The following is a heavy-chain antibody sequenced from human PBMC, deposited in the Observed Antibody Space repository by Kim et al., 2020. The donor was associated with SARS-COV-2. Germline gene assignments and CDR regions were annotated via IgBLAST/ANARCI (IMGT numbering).Heavy chain of an antibody. D-gene: IGHD7-27*01. CDR3: AIDGNWGIDG. J-gene: IGHJ4*02. Sequence: GGSLRLSCAASGFTFTTYNMNWVRQAPGKGLEWISYISVTGAIYYADSVKGRFTISRDYAKNSLDLQMNSLRDADTAVYYCAIDGNWGIDGWCQGTLVT. V-gene: IGHV3-48*02. CDR1: GFTFTTYN. CDR2: ISVTGAI.